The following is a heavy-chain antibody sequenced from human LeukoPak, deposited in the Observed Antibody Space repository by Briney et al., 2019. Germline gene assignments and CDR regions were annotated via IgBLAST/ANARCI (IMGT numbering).Heavy chain of an antibody. J-gene: IGHJ4*02. CDR2: IYHSGST. Sequence: SETLSLTCTVSGYSISSGYYWGWIRQPPGKGLEWIGSIYHSGSTYYNPSLKSRVTISVDTSKNQFSLKLSSVTAADTAVYYCARAQQWLVAPFDYWGQGTLVTVSS. CDR3: ARAQQWLVAPFDY. D-gene: IGHD6-19*01. V-gene: IGHV4-38-2*02. CDR1: GYSISSGYY.